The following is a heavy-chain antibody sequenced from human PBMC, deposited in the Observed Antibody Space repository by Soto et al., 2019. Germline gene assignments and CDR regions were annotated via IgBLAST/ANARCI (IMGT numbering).Heavy chain of an antibody. CDR2: IVVGSGNT. CDR1: GFTFPSSA. J-gene: IGHJ4*02. Sequence: SVKASCKASGFTFPSSAVQWLRQARGQRLEWIGWIVVGSGNTNYAQKFQERVTISVDTSKNQFSLKLSSVTAADTAVYYCAGAQLRYNNLIDYWGQGTLVTVSS. D-gene: IGHD3-9*01. V-gene: IGHV1-58*01. CDR3: AGAQLRYNNLIDY.